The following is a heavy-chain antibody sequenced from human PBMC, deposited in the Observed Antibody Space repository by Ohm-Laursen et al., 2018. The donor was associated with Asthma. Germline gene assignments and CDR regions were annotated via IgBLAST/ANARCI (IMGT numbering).Heavy chain of an antibody. Sequence: SQTLSLTCAVSGASVGDSDWSWVRQPPGRELEWIAYMFSSGGDNYNPSLRSRVTMSMGTSRDQFSLNLRSVTAADTAVYYCARVGIAARVIDYWGQGTLVTVSS. CDR3: ARVGIAARVIDY. V-gene: IGHV4-59*02. CDR1: GASVGDSD. CDR2: MFSSGGD. J-gene: IGHJ4*02. D-gene: IGHD6-6*01.